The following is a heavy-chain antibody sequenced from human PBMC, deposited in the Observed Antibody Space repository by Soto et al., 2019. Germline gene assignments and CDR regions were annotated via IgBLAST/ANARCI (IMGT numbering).Heavy chain of an antibody. D-gene: IGHD3-22*01. J-gene: IGHJ4*02. V-gene: IGHV1-69*13. CDR3: ATRSGWSNYYDSSGYLY. CDR1: GGTFSSYA. CDR2: IIPIFGTA. Sequence: ASVKVSCKASGGTFSSYAISWVRQAPGQGLEWMGGIIPIFGTANYAQKFQGRVTITADESTSTAYMELSSLRSEDTAVYYCATRSGWSNYYDSSGYLYRGQGTLVTVSS.